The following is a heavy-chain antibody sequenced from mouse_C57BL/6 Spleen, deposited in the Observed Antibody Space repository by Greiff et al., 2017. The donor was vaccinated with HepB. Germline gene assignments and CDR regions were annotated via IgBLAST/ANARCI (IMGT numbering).Heavy chain of an antibody. Sequence: QVQLQQSGAELARPGASVKLSCKASGYTFTSYGISWVKQRTGQGLEWIGEIYPRSGNTYYNEKFKGKATLTADKSSSTAYMELRSLTSEDSAVYFCTRGHYYGSSYSYFDVWGTGTTVTVSS. CDR2: IYPRSGNT. V-gene: IGHV1-81*01. D-gene: IGHD1-1*01. CDR1: GYTFTSYG. CDR3: TRGHYYGSSYSYFDV. J-gene: IGHJ1*03.